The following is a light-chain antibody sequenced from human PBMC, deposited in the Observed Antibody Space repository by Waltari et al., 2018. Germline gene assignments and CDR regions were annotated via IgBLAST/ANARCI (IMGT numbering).Light chain of an antibody. CDR3: QQRSNWPPVT. CDR2: DAS. Sequence: ELVLTQSPATLSLSPGERATLSCRASQSVSSYLAWYQQKAGQAARLLSYDASNRATGIPARFSGSGSGTDFTLTISSLEPEDFAVYYCQQRSNWPPVTFGQGTRLEIK. CDR1: QSVSSY. J-gene: IGKJ5*01. V-gene: IGKV3-11*01.